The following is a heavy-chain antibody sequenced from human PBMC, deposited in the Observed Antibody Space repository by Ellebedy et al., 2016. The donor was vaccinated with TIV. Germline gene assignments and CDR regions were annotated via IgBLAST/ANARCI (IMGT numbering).Heavy chain of an antibody. V-gene: IGHV4-34*01. D-gene: IGHD2-2*02. CDR3: AKWTVGSRRSGSCYTGDY. J-gene: IGHJ4*02. CDR1: GGSFATNP. Sequence: MPSETLSLTCAVFGGSFATNPWPWIPRSPSKGMEWIVEFNLAATTNSNPHLNSRVTISVDTSKNQFSLQLRSVTAADTAIYYCAKWTVGSRRSGSCYTGDYWGQGTLVTVSS. CDR2: FNLAATT.